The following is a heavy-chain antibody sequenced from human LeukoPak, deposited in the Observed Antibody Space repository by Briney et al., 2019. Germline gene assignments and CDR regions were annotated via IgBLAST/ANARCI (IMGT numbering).Heavy chain of an antibody. CDR1: GFTFSRYG. J-gene: IGHJ4*02. V-gene: IGHV3-30*02. CDR2: INYDESLK. CDR3: AKDQGVVGSYDY. Sequence: PGGSLRLSCEASGFTFSRYGMNWVRQAPGKGLEWVAFINYDESLKCYLGSVKGRFATSRDNSKNTVYLQMNSLRVEDTAVYYCAKDQGVVGSYDYWGQGTLVTVSS. D-gene: IGHD3-10*01.